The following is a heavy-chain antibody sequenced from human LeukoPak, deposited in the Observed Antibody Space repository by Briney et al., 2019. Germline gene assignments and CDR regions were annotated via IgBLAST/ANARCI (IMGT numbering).Heavy chain of an antibody. D-gene: IGHD3-3*01. CDR3: AKVWPLYYDFWSGPFDY. Sequence: GGSLRLSCAASGFTFSSYAMHWVRQAPGKGLEWVAVISYDGSNKYYADSVKGRFTISRDNSKNTLYLQMNSLRAEDTAVYYCAKVWPLYYDFWSGPFDYWGQGTLVTVSS. V-gene: IGHV3-30-3*01. J-gene: IGHJ4*02. CDR1: GFTFSSYA. CDR2: ISYDGSNK.